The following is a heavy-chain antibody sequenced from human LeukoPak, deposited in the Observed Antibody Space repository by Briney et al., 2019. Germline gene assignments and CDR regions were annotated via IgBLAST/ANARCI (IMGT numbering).Heavy chain of an antibody. J-gene: IGHJ4*02. CDR1: GGSISSYY. V-gene: IGHV4-59*01. D-gene: IGHD5-18*01. Sequence: PSETLSLTCTVSGGSISSYYWSWIRQPPGKGLEWIGYIYYSGSTNYNPSLKSRVTISVDTSKNQFSLKLSSVTAADTAVYYCARADSERGYSYVSYFDYWGQGTLVTVSS. CDR3: ARADSERGYSYVSYFDY. CDR2: IYYSGST.